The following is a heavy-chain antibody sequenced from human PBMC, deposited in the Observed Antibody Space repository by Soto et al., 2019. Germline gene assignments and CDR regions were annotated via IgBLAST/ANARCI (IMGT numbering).Heavy chain of an antibody. V-gene: IGHV4-39*01. J-gene: IGHJ4*02. D-gene: IGHD2-15*01. Sequence: QLQLQESGPGLVKPSETLSLTCTVSGGSISSSSYYWGWIRQPPGKGLEWIGSIYYSGSTYYNPSLKSRVTISVDTSKNQFSLKLSSVTAADTAVYYCARPYCSGGSCYYRFDYWGQGTLVTVSS. CDR3: ARPYCSGGSCYYRFDY. CDR2: IYYSGST. CDR1: GGSISSSSYY.